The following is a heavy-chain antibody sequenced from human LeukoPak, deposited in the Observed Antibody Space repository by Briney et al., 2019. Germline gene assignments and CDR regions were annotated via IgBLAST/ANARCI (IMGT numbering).Heavy chain of an antibody. Sequence: GGSLRLSCAASGFTFSDYAMGWVRQAPGKGLEWVSAISYRGGSAYYADSVKGRFTISRDNSKNTLYLQMSGLRADDTASYYCARASNSGWHERGSRFDPWGQGTLVTVSS. CDR3: ARASNSGWHERGSRFDP. V-gene: IGHV3-23*01. J-gene: IGHJ5*02. CDR1: GFTFSDYA. D-gene: IGHD6-19*01. CDR2: ISYRGGSA.